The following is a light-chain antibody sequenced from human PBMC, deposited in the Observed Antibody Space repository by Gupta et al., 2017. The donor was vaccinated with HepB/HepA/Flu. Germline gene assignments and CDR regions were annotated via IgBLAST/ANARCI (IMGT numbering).Light chain of an antibody. CDR2: NVS. V-gene: IGLV2-14*03. J-gene: IGLJ2*01. CDR1: SSDIAGYHY. Sequence: QSALTQPASVSESPGQSITLLCTGTSSDIAGYHYVSWYQQHPGKAPKLIIYNVSNRPSGVSNRFSGSKSGNTASLTISGLQAEDEADYYRSLYTDSRVFGGGTKVTVL. CDR3: SLYTDSRV.